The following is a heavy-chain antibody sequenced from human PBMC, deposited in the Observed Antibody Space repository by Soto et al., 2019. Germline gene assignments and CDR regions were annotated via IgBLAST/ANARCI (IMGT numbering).Heavy chain of an antibody. CDR2: ISHSGSV. CDR1: GDSISTKYF. D-gene: IGHD6-19*01. V-gene: IGHV4-4*02. CDR3: ARSFGWYAIDY. J-gene: IGHJ4*02. Sequence: QVLLQESGPGLVQPSGTLSLSCAVSGDSISTKYFWGWVRQPPGKGLEWVGDISHSGSVNYNPSLKSRVTISIHKSKNQFSLKLNSVTAADTAVYYCARSFGWYAIDYWGQGTLVIVSS.